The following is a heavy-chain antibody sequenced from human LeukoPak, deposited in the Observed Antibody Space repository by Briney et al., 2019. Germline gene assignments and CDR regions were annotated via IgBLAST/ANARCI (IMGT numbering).Heavy chain of an antibody. CDR2: ISSSSSYI. V-gene: IGHV3-21*01. CDR3: ARGGRRDLGYCSSTSCYAQYYFDY. D-gene: IGHD2-2*01. CDR1: GFTFSSYS. J-gene: IGHJ4*02. Sequence: GGSLRLSRAASGFTFSSYSMNWVRQAPGKGLEWVSSISSSSSYIYYADSVKGRFTISRDNAKNSLYLQMNSLRAEDTAVYYCARGGRRDLGYCSSTSCYAQYYFDYWGQGTLVTVSS.